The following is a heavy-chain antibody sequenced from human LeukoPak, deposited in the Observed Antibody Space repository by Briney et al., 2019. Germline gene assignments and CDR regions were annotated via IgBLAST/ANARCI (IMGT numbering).Heavy chain of an antibody. CDR1: GGSISSSTW. D-gene: IGHD1-26*01. J-gene: IGHJ3*02. Sequence: SETLSLTCTVSGGSISSSTWWSWVRQPPGKGLECIGEIHHSGTTNYNPSLKSRVTISIDKSKNQFSLKLNSVTAADTAVYYCAREGARWEPSFSAFDIWGQGTMVTVSS. V-gene: IGHV4-4*02. CDR2: IHHSGTT. CDR3: AREGARWEPSFSAFDI.